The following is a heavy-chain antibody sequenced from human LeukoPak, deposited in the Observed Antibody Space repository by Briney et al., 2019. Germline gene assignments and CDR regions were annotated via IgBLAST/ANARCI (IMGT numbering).Heavy chain of an antibody. CDR3: ARVTKNWFDP. CDR2: IYYSGST. V-gene: IGHV4-39*01. J-gene: IGHJ5*02. CDR1: GGSISSSSYY. Sequence: SETLSPTCTVSGGSISSSSYYWGWIRQPPGKGLEWIGSIYYSGSTYYNPSLKSRVTISVDTSKNQFSLKLSSVTAADTAVYYCARVTKNWFDPWGQGTLVTVSS. D-gene: IGHD4-11*01.